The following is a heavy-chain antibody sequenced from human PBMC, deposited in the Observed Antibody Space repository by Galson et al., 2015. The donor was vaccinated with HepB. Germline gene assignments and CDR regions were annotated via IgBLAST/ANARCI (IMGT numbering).Heavy chain of an antibody. Sequence: SLRLSCAASGFSFSSYWMQWVRQAPGKGLVWVARIHVDGSNTGYAESVKGRFTISRDNAKNTLYLQMNSLRVEDTAVYYCARTNIGSFDYWGQGTLVTVSS. CDR1: GFSFSSYW. D-gene: IGHD5/OR15-5a*01. J-gene: IGHJ4*02. CDR2: IHVDGSNT. CDR3: ARTNIGSFDY. V-gene: IGHV3-74*01.